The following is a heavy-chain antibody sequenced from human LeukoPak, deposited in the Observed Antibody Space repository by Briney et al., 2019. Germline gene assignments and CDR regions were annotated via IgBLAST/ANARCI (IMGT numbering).Heavy chain of an antibody. CDR2: ISQDGSQK. CDR3: AKDVGDSSYYYYYMDV. V-gene: IGHV3-7*01. D-gene: IGHD3-22*01. J-gene: IGHJ6*03. Sequence: GGSLRLSCAASGFTLSSYWMSWVRQAPGKGLEWVAPISQDGSQKYYVDSVKGRFTISRDNAKNSLYLQMNSLRAEDTAVYYCAKDVGDSSYYYYYMDVWGKGTTVTISS. CDR1: GFTLSSYW.